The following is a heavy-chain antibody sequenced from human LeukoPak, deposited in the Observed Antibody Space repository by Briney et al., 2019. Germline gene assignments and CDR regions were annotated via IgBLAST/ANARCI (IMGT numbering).Heavy chain of an antibody. J-gene: IGHJ6*03. Sequence: ASVKVSCKASGYTFTGYYILWVRRAPGQGLEWVGRLNPNSGGTDYAQRFQGRVTMTRGTSISTAYMELSRLRSDDAAVYYCARDGANKVRGVHYFYMDVWGKGTTVTVSS. D-gene: IGHD3-10*01. CDR1: GYTFTGYY. CDR3: ARDGANKVRGVHYFYMDV. V-gene: IGHV1-2*06. CDR2: LNPNSGGT.